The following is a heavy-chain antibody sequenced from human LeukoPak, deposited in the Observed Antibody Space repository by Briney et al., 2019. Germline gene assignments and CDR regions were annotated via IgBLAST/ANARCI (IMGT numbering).Heavy chain of an antibody. J-gene: IGHJ6*03. D-gene: IGHD4-23*01. CDR1: GFTFSSYW. Sequence: GGSLRLSCAASGFTFSSYWMSWVRQAPGKGLEWVANIKQDGSEKYYVDSVKGRFTISRDNAKNSLYLQMNSLRAEDTAVYYCARDWDYGGNSQYYYMDVWGKGTTVTVSS. V-gene: IGHV3-7*01. CDR2: IKQDGSEK. CDR3: ARDWDYGGNSQYYYMDV.